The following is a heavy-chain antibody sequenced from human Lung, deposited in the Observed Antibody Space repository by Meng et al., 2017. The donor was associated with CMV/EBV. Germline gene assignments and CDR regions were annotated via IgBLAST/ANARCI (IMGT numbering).Heavy chain of an antibody. J-gene: IGHJ4*02. CDR1: GGSFSGYY. D-gene: IGHD3-3*01. CDR3: ARAPIINDFWSGQVSNYFDN. Sequence: SETLSLXXAVYGGSFSGYYWSWIRQPPGKGLEWIGEINHSGSINYNPSLKSRVTISVDTSKDQFSLKLNSVTAADTAVYYCARAPIINDFWSGQVSNYFDNWGQGXLVTVSS. CDR2: INHSGSI. V-gene: IGHV4-34*01.